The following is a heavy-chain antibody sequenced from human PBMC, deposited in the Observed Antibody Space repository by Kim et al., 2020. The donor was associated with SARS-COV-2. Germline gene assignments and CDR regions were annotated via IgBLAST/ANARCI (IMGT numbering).Heavy chain of an antibody. J-gene: IGHJ6*02. V-gene: IGHV3-15*01. Sequence: GGSLRLSCAASGFTFSNAWMSWVRQAPGKGLEWVGRIKSKTDGGTTDYAAPVKGRFTISRDDSKNTLYLQMNSLKTEDTAVYYCTTDPTSVQYYYYNGMGVWGPVTTVTVSS. CDR1: GFTFSNAW. CDR2: IKSKTDGGTT. D-gene: IGHD2-2*01. CDR3: TTDPTSVQYYYYNGMGV.